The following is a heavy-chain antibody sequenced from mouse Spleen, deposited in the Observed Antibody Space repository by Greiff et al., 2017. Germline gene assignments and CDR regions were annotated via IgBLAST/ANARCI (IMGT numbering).Heavy chain of an antibody. CDR2: ISSGGSYT. CDR3: AREYGNNAMDY. V-gene: IGHV5-9-3*01. D-gene: IGHD2-1*01. J-gene: IGHJ4*01. Sequence: VQLKESGGGLVKPGGSLKLSCAASGFTFSSYAMSWVRQTPEKRLEWVATISSGGSYTYYPDSVKGRFTISRDNAKNTLYLQMSSLRSEDTAMYYCAREYGNNAMDYWGQGTSVTVSS. CDR1: GFTFSSYA.